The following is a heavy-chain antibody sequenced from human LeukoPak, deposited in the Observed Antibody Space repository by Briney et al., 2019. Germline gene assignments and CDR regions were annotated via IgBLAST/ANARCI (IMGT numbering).Heavy chain of an antibody. Sequence: GGSLRLSCAASGFTVSSNYMNWVLQAPGKGLEWVSVIYSGGSTNYADSVKGRFTISRDNSKNTVYLQMNSLRAEDTAVHYCAREPYCSGGSCYHAFDIWGQGTMVTVSS. V-gene: IGHV3-53*01. J-gene: IGHJ3*02. CDR3: AREPYCSGGSCYHAFDI. CDR1: GFTVSSNY. CDR2: IYSGGST. D-gene: IGHD2-15*01.